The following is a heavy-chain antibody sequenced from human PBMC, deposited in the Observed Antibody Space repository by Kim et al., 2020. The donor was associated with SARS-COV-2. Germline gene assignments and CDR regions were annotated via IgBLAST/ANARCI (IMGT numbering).Heavy chain of an antibody. Sequence: GGSLRLSCAASGFTFGDYAMHWVRQAPGKGLEWVSGISWNSGSIGYADSVKGRFTISRDNAKNSLYLQMNSLRAEDTALYYCAKVRYGGYDYNIGYFDLWGRGTLVTVSS. CDR3: AKVRYGGYDYNIGYFDL. CDR2: ISWNSGSI. CDR1: GFTFGDYA. V-gene: IGHV3-9*01. J-gene: IGHJ2*01. D-gene: IGHD5-12*01.